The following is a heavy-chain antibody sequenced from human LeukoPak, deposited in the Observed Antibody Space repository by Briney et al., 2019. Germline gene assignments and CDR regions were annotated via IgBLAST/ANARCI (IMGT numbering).Heavy chain of an antibody. V-gene: IGHV4-59*12. D-gene: IGHD4-4*01. CDR1: GGSISSYY. J-gene: IGHJ4*02. CDR2: IYYSGST. CDR3: ARVGDGYSFKHYFDY. Sequence: PSETLSLTCTVSGGSISSYYWSWIRQPPGKGLEWIGYIYYSGSTNYNPSLKSRVTISVDTSKNQFSLKLSSVTAADTAVYYCARVGDGYSFKHYFDYWGQGTLVTVSS.